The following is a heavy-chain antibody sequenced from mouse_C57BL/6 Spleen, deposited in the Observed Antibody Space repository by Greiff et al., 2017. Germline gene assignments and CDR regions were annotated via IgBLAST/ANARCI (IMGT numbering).Heavy chain of an antibody. J-gene: IGHJ2*01. D-gene: IGHD1-1*01. CDR1: GFTFTDYY. V-gene: IGHV7-3*01. CDR2: IRNKANGYTT. CDR3: ARSSYGSSLND. Sequence: EVKLQESGGGLVQPGGSLSLSCAASGFTFTDYYMSWVRQPPGKALEWLGFIRNKANGYTTEYSASVRGRFTISRDNSQGILYLQMNALRAEDSATYYCARSSYGSSLNDWGKGTTLTVSS.